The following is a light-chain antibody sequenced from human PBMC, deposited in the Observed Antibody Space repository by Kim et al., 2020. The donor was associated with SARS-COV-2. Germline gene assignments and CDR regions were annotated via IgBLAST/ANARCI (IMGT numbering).Light chain of an antibody. J-gene: IGLJ2*01. CDR1: SSDVGSYNL. CDR3: CSYAGSSTVV. V-gene: IGLV2-23*02. CDR2: EVS. Sequence: QSALTQPASVSGSPGQSITISCTGTSSDVGSYNLVSWYQQHPGKAPKLMIYEVSKRPSGVSNRFSGSKSGNTASLTIPGLQAEDEADYYCCSYAGSSTVVFGGGTQLTVL.